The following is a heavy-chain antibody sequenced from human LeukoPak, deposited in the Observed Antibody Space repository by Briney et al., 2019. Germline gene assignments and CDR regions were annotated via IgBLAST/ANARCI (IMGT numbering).Heavy chain of an antibody. V-gene: IGHV4-39*01. CDR3: ARSVVAATGWFDP. Sequence: SETLSLTCTVSGASVSSGSYYWSWIRQPPGKGLEWIGSIYYSGSTYYNPSLKSRVTISVDTSKNQFSLKLSSVTAADTAVYYCARSVVAATGWFDPWGQGTLVTVSS. J-gene: IGHJ5*02. CDR1: GASVSSGSYY. D-gene: IGHD2-15*01. CDR2: IYYSGST.